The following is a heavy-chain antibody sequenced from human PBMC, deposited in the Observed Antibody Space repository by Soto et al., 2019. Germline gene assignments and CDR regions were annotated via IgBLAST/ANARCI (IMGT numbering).Heavy chain of an antibody. CDR1: GGSFSGYY. CDR3: ARGRYCSGGSCYPYPRRPAGVGWFDP. CDR2: INHSGST. J-gene: IGHJ5*02. D-gene: IGHD2-15*01. V-gene: IGHV4-34*01. Sequence: PSETLSLTCAVYGGSFSGYYWSWIRQPPGKGLEWIGEINHSGSTNYNPSLKSRVTISVDTSKNQFSLNLSSVTAADTAVYYCARGRYCSGGSCYPYPRRPAGVGWFDPWGQGTLVTVSS.